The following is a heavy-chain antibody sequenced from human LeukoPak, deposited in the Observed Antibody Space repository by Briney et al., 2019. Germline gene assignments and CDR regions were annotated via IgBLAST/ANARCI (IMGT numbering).Heavy chain of an antibody. Sequence: GGSLRLSCAASGFTFSSYGMHWVRQAPGKGLEWVAVIWYDGSNKYYADSVKGRFTISRDNSKNTLYLQMNSLRAEDTAVYYWARGDQWLVNWGQGTLVTVSS. J-gene: IGHJ4*02. D-gene: IGHD6-19*01. CDR2: IWYDGSNK. CDR1: GFTFSSYG. V-gene: IGHV3-33*01. CDR3: ARGDQWLVN.